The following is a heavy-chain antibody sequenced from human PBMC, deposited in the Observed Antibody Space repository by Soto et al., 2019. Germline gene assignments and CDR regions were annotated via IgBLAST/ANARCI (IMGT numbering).Heavy chain of an antibody. CDR2: INPNSGGT. CDR1: GYTFTGYY. Sequence: ASVKVSCKASGYTFTGYYMHWVRQAPGQGLEWMGWINPNSGGTNYAQKFQGWVTMTRDTSISTAYMELGRLRSDDTAVYYCARDLGYCSSTSCQNWFDPWGQGTLVTVSS. CDR3: ARDLGYCSSTSCQNWFDP. D-gene: IGHD2-2*01. V-gene: IGHV1-2*04. J-gene: IGHJ5*02.